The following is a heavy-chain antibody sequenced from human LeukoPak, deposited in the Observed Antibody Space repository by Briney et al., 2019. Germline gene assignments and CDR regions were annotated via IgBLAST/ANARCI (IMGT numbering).Heavy chain of an antibody. Sequence: QSGGSLRLSCAASGFTFSSYSMNWVRQAPGKALEWVSYITGSSTTIYYADSVKGRFTISRDNAKNSLFLQMNSLRAEDTSVYYCVVLAAAGSGDYWGQGTLVTVSS. CDR1: GFTFSSYS. CDR2: ITGSSTTI. V-gene: IGHV3-48*01. D-gene: IGHD6-13*01. CDR3: VVLAAAGSGDY. J-gene: IGHJ4*02.